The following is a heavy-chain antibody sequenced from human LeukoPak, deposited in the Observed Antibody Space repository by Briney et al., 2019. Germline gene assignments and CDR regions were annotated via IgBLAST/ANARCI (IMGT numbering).Heavy chain of an antibody. J-gene: IGHJ4*02. CDR1: GFTVSSNY. D-gene: IGHD3-22*01. CDR2: IYSGGNT. Sequence: GGSLRLSCAASGFTVSSNYMSWVRQAPGKGLEWVSVIYSGGNTYYADSVKGRFTISRDNSKNTLYLQMNSLRAEDTAVYYCARVSHDSSGYLDYWGQGTLVTVSS. CDR3: ARVSHDSSGYLDY. V-gene: IGHV3-53*01.